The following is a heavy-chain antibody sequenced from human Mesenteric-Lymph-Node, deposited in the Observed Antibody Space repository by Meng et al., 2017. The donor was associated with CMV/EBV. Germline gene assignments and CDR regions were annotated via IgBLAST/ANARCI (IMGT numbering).Heavy chain of an antibody. D-gene: IGHD3-3*01. CDR1: GGSVSSGSYY. J-gene: IGHJ3*02. CDR2: IYYSGST. Sequence: SETLSLTCTVSGGSVSSGSYYWSWIRQPPGKGLEWIGYIYYSGSTNYNPSLKSRVTISVDTSKNQFSLKLSSVTAADTAVYYCAREYYDLTDLPHAFDIWGQGTMVTVSS. CDR3: AREYYDLTDLPHAFDI. V-gene: IGHV4-61*01.